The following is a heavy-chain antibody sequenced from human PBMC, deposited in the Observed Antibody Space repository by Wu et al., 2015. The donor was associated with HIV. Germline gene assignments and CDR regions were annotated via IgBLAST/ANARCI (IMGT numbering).Heavy chain of an antibody. D-gene: IGHD3-10*01. CDR3: ARGACMVRGVMIGPCAFDI. Sequence: QVQLVQSGAEVKKPGSSVKVSCKASGGTFSSYAISWVRQAPGQGLEWMGRIIPIFGTANYAQKFQGRVTITADESTSTAYMELSSLRSEDTAVYYCARGACMVRGVMIGPCAFDIWGQGTMVTGLF. J-gene: IGHJ3*02. CDR2: IIPIFGTA. CDR1: GGTFSSYA. V-gene: IGHV1-69*13.